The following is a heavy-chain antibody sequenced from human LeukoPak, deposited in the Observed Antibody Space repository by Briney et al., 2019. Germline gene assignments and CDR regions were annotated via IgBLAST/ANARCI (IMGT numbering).Heavy chain of an antibody. CDR2: ISNDGTNE. CDR3: GRDQGGSIGWYGDY. V-gene: IGHV3-30*04. CDR1: GFTFSSYA. D-gene: IGHD6-19*01. Sequence: GRSLRLSCAASGFTFSSYAMDWVRQAPGKGLEWVAFISNDGTNEYYADSVKGRFTISRDNSKNTLYLQMNSLRAEDTAVYYCGRDQGGSIGWYGDYWGQGTLVTVSP. J-gene: IGHJ4*02.